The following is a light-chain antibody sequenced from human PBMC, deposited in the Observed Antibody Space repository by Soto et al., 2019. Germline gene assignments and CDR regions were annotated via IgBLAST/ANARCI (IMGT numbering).Light chain of an antibody. CDR3: SSYTTRNTEV. CDR2: STN. J-gene: IGLJ1*01. V-gene: IGLV8-61*01. Sequence: QAVVTQEPSFSVSPGGTITLTCGLTSGSVSTSSYPSWYQQTPGQAPRTLIYSTNTRSSGVPDRFSGSILGNKAALTITGAQADDESDYYCSSYTTRNTEVFGTGTKLTVL. CDR1: SGSVSTSSY.